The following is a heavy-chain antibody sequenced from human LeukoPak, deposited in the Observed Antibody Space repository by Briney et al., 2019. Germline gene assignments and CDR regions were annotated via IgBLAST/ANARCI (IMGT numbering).Heavy chain of an antibody. CDR1: GFTVSDYY. J-gene: IGHJ4*02. Sequence: GGSLRLSCAASGFTVSDYYMSWIRQSPGKGLEWVSYISSSGSTIYYADSVKGRFTISRDNAKNSLYLQMNSLRAEDTAVYYCARDMGYYDSSGYYPTTDYWGQGTLVTVSS. CDR2: ISSSGSTI. D-gene: IGHD3-22*01. V-gene: IGHV3-11*01. CDR3: ARDMGYYDSSGYYPTTDY.